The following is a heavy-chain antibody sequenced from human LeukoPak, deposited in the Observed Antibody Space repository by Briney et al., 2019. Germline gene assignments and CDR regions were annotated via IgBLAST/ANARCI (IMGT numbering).Heavy chain of an antibody. CDR1: GGTFSSYA. J-gene: IGHJ1*01. V-gene: IGHV1-69*05. CDR3: ASFSGSSGYFQH. CDR2: IIPTFGTA. Sequence: ASVKVSCKASGGTFSSYAISWVRQAPGQGLEWMGGIIPTFGTANYAQKFQGRVTITTDESTSTAYMELSSLRSEDTAVYYCASFSGSSGYFQHWGQGTLVTVSS. D-gene: IGHD6-6*01.